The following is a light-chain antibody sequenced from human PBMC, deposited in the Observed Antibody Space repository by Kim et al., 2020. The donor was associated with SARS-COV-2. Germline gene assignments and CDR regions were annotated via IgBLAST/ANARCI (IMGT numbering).Light chain of an antibody. CDR2: LNSDGSH. J-gene: IGLJ2*01. V-gene: IGLV4-69*01. CDR1: SGHSSYA. Sequence: SVRLTCTLSSGHSSYAIAWHQQQPEKGPRYLMKLNSDGSHSKGDGIPDRFSGSSSGAERYLTISSLQSEDEADYYCQTWGTGIVVFGGGTQLTVL. CDR3: QTWGTGIVV.